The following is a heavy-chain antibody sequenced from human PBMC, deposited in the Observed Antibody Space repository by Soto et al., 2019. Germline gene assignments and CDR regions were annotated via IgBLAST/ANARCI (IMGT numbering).Heavy chain of an antibody. Sequence: QVQLQESGPGLVKPSQTLSLTCTVSGGSISSGDYYWSWIRQPPGKGLEWIGYIYYSGSTYYNPSLKSRVTRSVDTSKNQCSLKLSSVTAADTAVYYCARVGGFGATTIDYWGQGTLVTVSS. D-gene: IGHD3-10*01. J-gene: IGHJ4*02. CDR3: ARVGGFGATTIDY. V-gene: IGHV4-30-4*01. CDR2: IYYSGST. CDR1: GGSISSGDYY.